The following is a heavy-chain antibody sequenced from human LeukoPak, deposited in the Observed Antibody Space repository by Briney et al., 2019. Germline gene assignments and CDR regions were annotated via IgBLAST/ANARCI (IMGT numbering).Heavy chain of an antibody. V-gene: IGHV1-2*06. D-gene: IGHD6-13*01. CDR3: ARDADDAAGDY. J-gene: IGHJ4*02. CDR2: INPKSGGT. CDR1: GYTFTGYY. Sequence: ASVKVSCKASGYTFTGYYMHWERQAPGQGLEWMGRINPKSGGTNYGQKFQGRVTMTRDTSISTAYMELSRLRSDDTAVYYCARDADDAAGDYWGQGTLVTVSS.